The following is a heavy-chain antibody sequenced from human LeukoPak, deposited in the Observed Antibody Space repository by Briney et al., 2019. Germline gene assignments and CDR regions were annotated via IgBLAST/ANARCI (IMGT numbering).Heavy chain of an antibody. J-gene: IGHJ3*02. CDR2: IYYSGST. Sequence: SETLSLTCTVSGGSISSSSYYWGWIRQPPGKGLEWIGSIYYSGSTYYNPSLKSRVTISVDTSKNQFSLKLSSVTAADTAVYYCARQVLGYYDSLDAFDIWGQGTMVTVSS. D-gene: IGHD3-22*01. CDR1: GGSISSSSYY. V-gene: IGHV4-39*01. CDR3: ARQVLGYYDSLDAFDI.